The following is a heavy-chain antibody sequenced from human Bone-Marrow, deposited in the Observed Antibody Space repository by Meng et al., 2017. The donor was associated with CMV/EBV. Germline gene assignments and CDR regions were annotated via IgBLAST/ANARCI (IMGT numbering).Heavy chain of an antibody. CDR3: ARDLRHQPHYYYGMDV. Sequence: GESLKISCAASGFTFSNFAMHWVRQAPGKGLEYVSAISSNGDSTYYADSMKGRFTISRDNSKNTLYLQMNSLRAEDTAVYYCARDLRHQPHYYYGMDVWGQGTTVTVSS. CDR2: ISSNGDST. V-gene: IGHV3-64*02. J-gene: IGHJ6*02. CDR1: GFTFSNFA. D-gene: IGHD1-14*01.